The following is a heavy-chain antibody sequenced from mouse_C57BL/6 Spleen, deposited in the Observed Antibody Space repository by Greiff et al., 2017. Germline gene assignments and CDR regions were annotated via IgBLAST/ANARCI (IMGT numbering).Heavy chain of an antibody. Sequence: QVQLQQSGAELVRPGSSVKLSCKASGYTFTSYWMHWVKQRPIQGLEWIGNIDPSDSETHYNQKFKDKATLTVDKSSSTAYMQLSSLTSEDSAVYYCARYLYDGYSMDYWGQGTSVTVSS. CDR2: IDPSDSET. J-gene: IGHJ4*01. CDR3: ARYLYDGYSMDY. V-gene: IGHV1-52*01. CDR1: GYTFTSYW. D-gene: IGHD2-3*01.